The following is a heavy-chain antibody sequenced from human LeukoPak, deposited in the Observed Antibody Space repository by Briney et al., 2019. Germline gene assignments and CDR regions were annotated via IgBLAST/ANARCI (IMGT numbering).Heavy chain of an antibody. CDR2: ISGSGGST. Sequence: GGSLRLSCAASGFTFSSYAMSWVRQAPGKGLGWVSAISGSGGSTYYADSVKGRFTISRDNSKNTLYLQMNSLRAEDTAVYYCAKGYSSSWYDTPDYWGQGTLVTVSS. D-gene: IGHD6-13*01. J-gene: IGHJ4*02. V-gene: IGHV3-23*01. CDR1: GFTFSSYA. CDR3: AKGYSSSWYDTPDY.